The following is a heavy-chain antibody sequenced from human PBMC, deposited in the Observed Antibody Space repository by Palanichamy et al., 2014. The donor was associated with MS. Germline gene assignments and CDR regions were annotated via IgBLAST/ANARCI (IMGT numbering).Heavy chain of an antibody. Sequence: QVQLVQSGAEVKKPGSSVKVSCQVSGDTSKTHAISWVRQAPGQGLEWMGRLIPIIDMANYAQTFQGRLTFFVDKSTGTAYMELKTLRFEDTAIYYCAREGLVHYDGFDVWGQGTTVTIS. CDR1: GDTSKTHA. J-gene: IGHJ6*02. V-gene: IGHV1-69*04. CDR3: AREGLVHYDGFDV. D-gene: IGHD3-22*01. CDR2: LIPIIDMA.